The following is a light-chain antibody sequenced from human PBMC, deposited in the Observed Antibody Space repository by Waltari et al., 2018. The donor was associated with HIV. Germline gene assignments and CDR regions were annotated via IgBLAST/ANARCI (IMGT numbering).Light chain of an antibody. CDR3: SSYAGSDNYVV. Sequence: QSALPQPPSASGSPGQADTLPCTGTSRDIGAYEFVSWYHQHPGKAPKFIIFEVDQRPSGVPDRFSGSKSGNTASLTVSGLQAEDEAYYFCSSYAGSDNYVVFGGGTKLTVL. V-gene: IGLV2-8*01. J-gene: IGLJ2*01. CDR1: SRDIGAYEF. CDR2: EVD.